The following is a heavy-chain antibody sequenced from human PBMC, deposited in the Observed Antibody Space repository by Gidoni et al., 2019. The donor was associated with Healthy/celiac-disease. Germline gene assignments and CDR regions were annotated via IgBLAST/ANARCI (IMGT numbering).Heavy chain of an antibody. CDR1: GFTFSSYA. D-gene: IGHD6-13*01. Sequence: QVQLVESVGGVVQPGRSLRLSCAASGFTFSSYAMHWVRQAPGKGLEWVAVISYDGSNKYYADSVKGRFTISRDNSKNTLYLQMNSLRAEDTAVYYCARDFSSSWYGYYYYYGMDVWGQGTTVTVSS. CDR2: ISYDGSNK. J-gene: IGHJ6*02. CDR3: ARDFSSSWYGYYYYYGMDV. V-gene: IGHV3-30-3*01.